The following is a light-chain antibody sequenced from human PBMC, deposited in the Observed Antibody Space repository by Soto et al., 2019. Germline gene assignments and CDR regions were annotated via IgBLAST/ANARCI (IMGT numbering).Light chain of an antibody. CDR2: DAS. V-gene: IGKV1-13*02. CDR1: QGISSA. CDR3: QQFNSYTRT. Sequence: AIQLTQSPSSLSASVGDRVTITCRASQGISSALAWYQQKPGKAPKLLIYDASSLESGVPSRFSGSGSGTECTLTISSLQPEDFATYYCQQFNSYTRTFGGGTKVEIK. J-gene: IGKJ4*01.